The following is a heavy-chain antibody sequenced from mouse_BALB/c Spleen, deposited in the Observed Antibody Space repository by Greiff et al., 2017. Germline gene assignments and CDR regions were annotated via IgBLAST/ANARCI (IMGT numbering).Heavy chain of an antibody. CDR3: TRWGSWFAY. Sequence: VQLQQPGAELVKPGASVKLSCKASGYTFTSYYMYWVKQRPGQGLEWIGGINPSNGGTNFNEKFKGKATLTVDKSSSTAYMQLSSLTSEDSAVYYCTRWGSWFAYWGQGTLVTVSA. CDR1: GYTFTSYY. CDR2: INPSNGGT. J-gene: IGHJ3*01. V-gene: IGHV1S81*02.